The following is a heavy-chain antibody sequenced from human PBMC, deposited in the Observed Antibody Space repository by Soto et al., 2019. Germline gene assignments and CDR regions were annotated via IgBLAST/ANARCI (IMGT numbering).Heavy chain of an antibody. CDR3: ARGRIMFRGRRNALEI. D-gene: IGHD3-10*02. V-gene: IGHV1-69*05. CDR2: IIPIFGTA. Sequence: SSVKVSCKASGGTFSSYAISWVRQAPGQGLEWMGGIIPIFGTANYAQKFQGRVTMTRDTSISTAYMELSRLRSDDTAVYYCARGRIMFRGRRNALEISGQGTSVTV. J-gene: IGHJ3*02. CDR1: GGTFSSYA.